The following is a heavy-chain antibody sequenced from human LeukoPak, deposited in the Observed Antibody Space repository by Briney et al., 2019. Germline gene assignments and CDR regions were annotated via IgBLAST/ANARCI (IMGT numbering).Heavy chain of an antibody. CDR1: GGSISSGGYY. D-gene: IGHD3-10*01. J-gene: IGHJ4*02. CDR3: ARTYYCGSGSYYSPNPRVYYFDY. CDR2: IYYSGST. Sequence: SETLCLTCTVSGGSISSGGYYWSWIRQHPGQDLEWIGYIYYSGSTYYNPSLKSRVTISVDTSKNQFSLKLSSVTAADTAVYYCARTYYCGSGSYYSPNPRVYYFDYWGQGTLVTVSS. V-gene: IGHV4-31*03.